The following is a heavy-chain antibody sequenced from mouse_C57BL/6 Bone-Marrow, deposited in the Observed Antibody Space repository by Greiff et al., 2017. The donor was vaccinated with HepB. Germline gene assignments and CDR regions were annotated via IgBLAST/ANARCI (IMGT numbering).Heavy chain of an antibody. CDR3: ARGLTLFAY. CDR1: GYTFTSYW. Sequence: VQLQQSGAELVMPGASVKLSCKASGYTFTSYWMHWVKQRPGQGLEWIGEIDPSDSYTNYNQKFKGKSTLTVDKSSSTAYMQLSSLTSEDSAVYYCARGLTLFAYWGQGTLVTVSA. J-gene: IGHJ3*01. CDR2: IDPSDSYT. V-gene: IGHV1-69*01.